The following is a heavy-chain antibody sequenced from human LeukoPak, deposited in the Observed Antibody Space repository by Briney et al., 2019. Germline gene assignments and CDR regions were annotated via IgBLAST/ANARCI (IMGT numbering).Heavy chain of an antibody. Sequence: GKSLRLSCAASGFTFSNYGMHWVRQAPGKGLEWVAVISYDGSNQYYADSVKGRFTISRDNSKNTLYLQMNSLRAEDTAVYYCAKGQGSGGYYYHFDYWGRGTLVTVSS. CDR1: GFTFSNYG. V-gene: IGHV3-30*18. CDR3: AKGQGSGGYYYHFDY. CDR2: ISYDGSNQ. D-gene: IGHD3-22*01. J-gene: IGHJ4*02.